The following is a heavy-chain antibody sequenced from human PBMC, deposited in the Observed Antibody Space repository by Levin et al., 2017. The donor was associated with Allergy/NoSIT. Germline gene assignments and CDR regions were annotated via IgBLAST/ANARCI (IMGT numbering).Heavy chain of an antibody. Sequence: PGGSLRLSFSFSVHPFRFFCRRRGQREPGKCLECVSFISSSSRYAVYADSVKGRFTISRDNAKNSLYLQVNSLRVEDTAVYYCARGTRVPDYWGQGTLVTVSS. J-gene: IGHJ4*02. CDR2: ISSSSRYA. CDR1: VHPFRFFC. CDR3: ARGTRVPDY. V-gene: IGHV3-11*05.